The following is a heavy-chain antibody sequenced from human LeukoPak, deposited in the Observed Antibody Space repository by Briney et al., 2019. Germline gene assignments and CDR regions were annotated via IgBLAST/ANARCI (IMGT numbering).Heavy chain of an antibody. CDR1: GYTFTSYY. V-gene: IGHV1-46*01. J-gene: IGHJ4*02. Sequence: ASVKVSCKASGYTFTSYYMHWVRQAPGQGLEWMGIINPSGGSTSYAQKFQGRVTMTRDTSTSTVYMELSSLRSEDTAVYYCARDGDTFGGVIVIIPFDYWGQGTLVTVSS. CDR3: ARDGDTFGGVIVIIPFDY. CDR2: INPSGGST. D-gene: IGHD3-16*02.